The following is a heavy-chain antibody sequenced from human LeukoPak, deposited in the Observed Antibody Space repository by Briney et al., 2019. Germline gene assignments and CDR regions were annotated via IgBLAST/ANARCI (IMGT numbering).Heavy chain of an antibody. V-gene: IGHV3-30*03. D-gene: IGHD1-26*01. Sequence: GGSLRLSCAASGFTFSSFGMHWVRQAPGKGLEWVAVTSDDGSNKYYADSVKGRFTISRDNSKNTLFLQMNSLRVEDTAVYYCARDPSNSGTYYVLDYWGQGTLVTVSS. CDR3: ARDPSNSGTYYVLDY. CDR2: TSDDGSNK. J-gene: IGHJ4*02. CDR1: GFTFSSFG.